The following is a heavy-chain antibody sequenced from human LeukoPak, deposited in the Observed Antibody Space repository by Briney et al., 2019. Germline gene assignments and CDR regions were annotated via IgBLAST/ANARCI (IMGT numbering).Heavy chain of an antibody. D-gene: IGHD1-7*01. CDR3: ARGNYLTFDF. J-gene: IGHJ4*02. Sequence: SETLSLTCTVAGGSIRNNYWSWIRQPPGKGLEWIGYVYHSGTTTYNPSLKSRVTISLDTSKNQFSLNLTSVTAADMAMYYCARGNYLTFDFWGQGTLVSVSS. CDR1: GGSIRNNY. V-gene: IGHV4-59*08. CDR2: VYHSGTT.